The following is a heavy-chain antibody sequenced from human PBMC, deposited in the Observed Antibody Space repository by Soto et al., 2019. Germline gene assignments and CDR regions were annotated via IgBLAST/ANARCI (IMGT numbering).Heavy chain of an antibody. J-gene: IGHJ4*02. CDR3: AREDGDYVGGIDY. V-gene: IGHV4-31*03. CDR2: IYYSGST. D-gene: IGHD4-17*01. CDR1: GGSISSGGYY. Sequence: QVQLQESGPGLVKPSQTLSLTCTVSGGSISSGGYYWSWIRQHPGKGPEWIGYIYYSGSTYYNPSLKSRVTISVDTSKNQFSLKLSSVTAADTAVYYCAREDGDYVGGIDYWGQGTLVTVSS.